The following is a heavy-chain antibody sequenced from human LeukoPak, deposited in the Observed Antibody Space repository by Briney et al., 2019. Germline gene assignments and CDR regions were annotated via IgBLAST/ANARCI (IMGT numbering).Heavy chain of an antibody. V-gene: IGHV4-59*02. Sequence: AETLSLTCTVSGFSVSSYYMSWVRQPPGKGLEWVGYIYYSGSTNYNASLKSRVTISVDTSKNQFSLKLSSVTAADTAVYYCARGGNIYDYVWGSYRPDAFDIWGQGTMVTVSS. CDR1: GFSVSSYY. D-gene: IGHD3-16*02. J-gene: IGHJ3*02. CDR3: ARGGNIYDYVWGSYRPDAFDI. CDR2: IYYSGST.